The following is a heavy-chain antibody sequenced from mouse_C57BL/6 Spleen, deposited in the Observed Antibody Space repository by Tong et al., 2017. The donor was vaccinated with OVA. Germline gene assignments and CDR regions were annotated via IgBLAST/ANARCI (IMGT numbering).Heavy chain of an antibody. V-gene: IGHV1-54*01. J-gene: IGHJ2*01. CDR3: ARSTIGTTEYFDY. CDR1: GYAFTNYL. CDR2: INPGSGGT. Sequence: VQLQQSGAELVRPGTSVNVSCKASGYAFTNYLIEWVKQRPGQGLECIGVINPGSGGTNYNEKFKGKATLTAYKSSSTAYRQLSSLTSDDSAVYFCARSTIGTTEYFDYWGQGTTLTVSS. D-gene: IGHD2-14*01.